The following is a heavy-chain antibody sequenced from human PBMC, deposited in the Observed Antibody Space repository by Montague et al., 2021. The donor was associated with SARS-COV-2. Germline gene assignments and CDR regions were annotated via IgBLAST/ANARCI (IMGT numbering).Heavy chain of an antibody. CDR3: AKDPYYDFWSGYYFDY. D-gene: IGHD3-3*01. J-gene: IGHJ4*02. Sequence: SLSLSCAASGFTFSSYAMSWVRQAPGKGLEWVSVIYSGGSSTYYADSVKGRFTISRDNSKNTLYLQMNSLRAEDTAVYYCAKDPYYDFWSGYYFDYWGQGTLVTVSS. CDR1: GFTFSSYA. CDR2: IYSGGSST. V-gene: IGHV3-23*03.